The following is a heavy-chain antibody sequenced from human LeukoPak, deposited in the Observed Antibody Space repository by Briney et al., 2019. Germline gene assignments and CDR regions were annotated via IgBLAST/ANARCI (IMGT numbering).Heavy chain of an antibody. CDR1: GFTFSSYG. V-gene: IGHV3-30*18. CDR3: AKDVWVAAAGKGYYFDY. J-gene: IGHJ4*02. CDR2: ISYDGSNK. Sequence: GGSLRLSCAASGFTFSSYGMHWVRQAPGKGLEWVAVISYDGSNKYYADSVKGRFTISRDNSKNTLYLQMNSLRAEDTAVYYCAKDVWVAAAGKGYYFDYWGQGTLVTVSS. D-gene: IGHD6-13*01.